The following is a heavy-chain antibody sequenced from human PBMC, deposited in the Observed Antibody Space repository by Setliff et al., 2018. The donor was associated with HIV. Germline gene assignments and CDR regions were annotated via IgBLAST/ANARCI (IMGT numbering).Heavy chain of an antibody. CDR1: GGSISSRNW. CDR3: ARASSDIPGVDSNYFDD. J-gene: IGHJ4*02. CDR2: IYHSGST. Sequence: PSETLSLTCAVSGGSISSRNWWSWVRQPPGKGLEWIGEIYHSGSTNYNPSLKSRVTISVDKSKSQFFLMLSSVTAADTAVYYCARASSDIPGVDSNYFDDWGQGTLVTVSS. D-gene: IGHD2-2*01. V-gene: IGHV4-4*02.